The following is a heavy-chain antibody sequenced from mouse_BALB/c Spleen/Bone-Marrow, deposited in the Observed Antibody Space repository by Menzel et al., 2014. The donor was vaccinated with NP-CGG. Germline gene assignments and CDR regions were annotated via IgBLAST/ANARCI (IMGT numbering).Heavy chain of an antibody. CDR3: AREGTYYAYFDY. CDR2: INPSIGYT. D-gene: IGHD1-1*01. Sequence: VQRVESAAELARPGASVKLSCKASGYIFTSYTIQWIKQRPGQGLEWIGFINPSIGYTEYNQKFKDKTTLTADTSSSTTYMKLSSRTSEDSAVYYCAREGTYYAYFDYWCQGTTLTVSS. CDR1: GYIFTSYT. J-gene: IGHJ2*01. V-gene: IGHV1-4*02.